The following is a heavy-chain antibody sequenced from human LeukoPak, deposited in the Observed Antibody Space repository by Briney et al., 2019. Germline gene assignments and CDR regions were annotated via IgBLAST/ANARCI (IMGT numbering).Heavy chain of an antibody. CDR1: GYTFTGYY. V-gene: IGHV1-2*02. J-gene: IGHJ4*02. CDR2: INPNSGGT. CDR3: ARGGVCSSTSCYNFDY. D-gene: IGHD2-2*01. Sequence: ASVKVSCKASGYTFTGYYMHWVRQAPGQGLEGMGWINPNSGGTNYVQKFQGRVTMTRDTSISTAYMELSRLRSDDTAVYYCARGGVCSSTSCYNFDYWGQGTLVTVSS.